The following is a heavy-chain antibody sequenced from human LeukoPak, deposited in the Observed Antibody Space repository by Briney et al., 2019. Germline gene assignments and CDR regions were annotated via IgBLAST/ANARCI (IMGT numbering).Heavy chain of an antibody. Sequence: ASVKVSCTASGYTFTSYDINWVRQAPGQGLEWMGWMNPNSGNTGYAQKFQGRVTMTRNTSISTAYMELSSLRSEDTAVYYCAIRYGSGEKYYYYYYMDVWGKGTTVTVSS. V-gene: IGHV1-8*01. CDR3: AIRYGSGEKYYYYYYMDV. CDR2: MNPNSGNT. CDR1: GYTFTSYD. D-gene: IGHD3-10*01. J-gene: IGHJ6*03.